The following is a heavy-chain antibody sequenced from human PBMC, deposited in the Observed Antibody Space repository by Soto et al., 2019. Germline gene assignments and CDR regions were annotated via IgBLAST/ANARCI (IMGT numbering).Heavy chain of an antibody. J-gene: IGHJ6*02. CDR3: AKGGVTRSYYYAMDG. CDR2: ISGSGSST. Sequence: EVQLLESGGVLVQPGRSLRLSCAASGFTFSDYAMTWVRQAPGKGLEWVSAISGSGSSTYYAESVKGRCTISRDNLNNTVDLQMNSLSAEYTAVYYCAKGGVTRSYYYAMDGWGQGTTVTVSS. D-gene: IGHD2-21*02. CDR1: GFTFSDYA. V-gene: IGHV3-23*01.